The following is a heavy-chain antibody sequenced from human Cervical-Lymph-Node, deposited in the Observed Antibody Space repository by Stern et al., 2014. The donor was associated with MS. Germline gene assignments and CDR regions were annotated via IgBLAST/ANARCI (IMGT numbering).Heavy chain of an antibody. J-gene: IGHJ6*02. Sequence: EVQLVESGAEVKKPGESLKISCKGSGYTFTNNWIAWVRQMPGKGLEWMGIIYPDDSDIRYSPSLQGQVPISADKSIITASLQGSSLKPADSAVYYWARPPPRRKWDDPNYGMDVWGQGTTVTVSS. D-gene: IGHD1-1*01. V-gene: IGHV5-51*03. CDR1: GYTFTNNW. CDR3: ARPPPRRKWDDPNYGMDV. CDR2: IYPDDSDI.